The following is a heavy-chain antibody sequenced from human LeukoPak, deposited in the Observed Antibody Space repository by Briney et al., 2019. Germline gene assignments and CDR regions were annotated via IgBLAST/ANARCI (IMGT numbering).Heavy chain of an antibody. Sequence: PSETLSLTCTVSGDSISSYYWSWVRQPPGKGLEWIGYLYYSGSTNYNPSLKSRVTISVDTSKNQFSLNLISVTAADTAVYYCARHYPYRSGWYDYWGQGTLVTVSS. V-gene: IGHV4-59*01. CDR1: GDSISSYY. CDR3: ARHYPYRSGWYDY. J-gene: IGHJ4*02. CDR2: LYYSGST. D-gene: IGHD6-19*01.